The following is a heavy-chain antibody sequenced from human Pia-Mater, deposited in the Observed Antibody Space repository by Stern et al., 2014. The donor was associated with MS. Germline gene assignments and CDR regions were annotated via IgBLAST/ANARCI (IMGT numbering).Heavy chain of an antibody. V-gene: IGHV3-74*01. CDR3: ARDPSYCGGDCYANWFDP. Sequence: EVQLVESGGGLVQPGGSLRLSCAASGFTFSSYWMHWVRQAPGKGLVWVPRINSDGSSTSYADSVKGRFTISRDNAKNTLYLQMNSLRAEHTAVYYCARDPSYCGGDCYANWFDPWGQGTLVTVSS. D-gene: IGHD2-21*02. CDR1: GFTFSSYW. CDR2: INSDGSST. J-gene: IGHJ5*02.